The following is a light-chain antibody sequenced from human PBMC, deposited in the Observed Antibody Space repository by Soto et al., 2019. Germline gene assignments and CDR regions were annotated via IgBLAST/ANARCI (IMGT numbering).Light chain of an antibody. V-gene: IGLV2-14*01. J-gene: IGLJ1*01. Sequence: QSALTQPASVSGSPGQSITISCTGTSSDVGGYNYVSWYQQHPGKAPKLVIYDVSNRPSGVSNRFSGSKSGNTASLTISGLQAEDEADYYCNSYTSSSTYVFGTGTKLT. CDR1: SSDVGGYNY. CDR2: DVS. CDR3: NSYTSSSTYV.